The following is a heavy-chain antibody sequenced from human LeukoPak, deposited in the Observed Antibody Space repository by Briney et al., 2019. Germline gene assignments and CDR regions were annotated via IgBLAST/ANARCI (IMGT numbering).Heavy chain of an antibody. CDR3: AKKVGQLLYYYYYMDV. Sequence: GGSLRLSFARSGFTLRSYGMHWVRQGPRKGRGRVAVIRYDGSNKYYADSVKGRFTISRDNSKNTLYLQMNSLRAEDTAVYYCAKKVGQLLYYYYYMDVWGKGTTVTVSS. CDR1: GFTLRSYG. J-gene: IGHJ6*03. D-gene: IGHD2-2*01. CDR2: IRYDGSNK. V-gene: IGHV3-30*02.